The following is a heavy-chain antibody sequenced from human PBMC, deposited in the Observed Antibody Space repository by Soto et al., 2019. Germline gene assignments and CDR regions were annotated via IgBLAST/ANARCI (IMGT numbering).Heavy chain of an antibody. Sequence: EVQLLEPGGGLVQPGGSLRLSCAASEFTFSSYFMSWVRQAPGKGLDWVSGINSNGGGTYYADSVKGRFTISRDNSKNMLYLQMNSLRAEDTAVYYCAKAPNGDYLGAFDFWGQKTMVTVSS. V-gene: IGHV3-23*01. J-gene: IGHJ3*01. CDR1: EFTFSSYF. CDR3: AKAPNGDYLGAFDF. CDR2: INSNGGGT. D-gene: IGHD4-17*01.